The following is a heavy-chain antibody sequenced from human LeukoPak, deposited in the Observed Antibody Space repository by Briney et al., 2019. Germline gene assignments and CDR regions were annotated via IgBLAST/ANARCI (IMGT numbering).Heavy chain of an antibody. J-gene: IGHJ4*02. CDR1: GYTFNTYW. D-gene: IGHD6-6*01. V-gene: IGHV5-51*01. CDR2: INPGDSDP. CDR3: AIHCVGSSWFGFDY. Sequence: GESLKISCQASGYTFNTYWIGWVRQMPGKGLEWMGIINPGDSDPRYSPSFQGRATISADRSISTAYLKWSSLKASDTAVYYCAIHCVGSSWFGFDYWGQGTLVSVSS.